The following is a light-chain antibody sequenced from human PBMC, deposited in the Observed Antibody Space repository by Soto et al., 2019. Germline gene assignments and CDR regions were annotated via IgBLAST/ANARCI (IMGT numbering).Light chain of an antibody. Sequence: EIVLTQSPGTLSLSPGERVTLSCGASQSVRNNYISWHQQKPGQAPRLLINGASNRATGIPDRFSGSGSGTDFTLTISRLEPEDFAVYYCQQYDTSPRTFGQGTKVEIK. CDR1: QSVRNNY. V-gene: IGKV3-20*01. CDR3: QQYDTSPRT. J-gene: IGKJ1*01. CDR2: GAS.